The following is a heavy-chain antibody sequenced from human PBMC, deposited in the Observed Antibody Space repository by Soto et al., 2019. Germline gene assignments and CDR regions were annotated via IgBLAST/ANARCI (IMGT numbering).Heavy chain of an antibody. V-gene: IGHV1-2*04. CDR1: GYTFTGYY. Sequence: ASVKVSCKASGYTFTGYYMHWLRQAPGQGLEWMGWINPNSGGTNYAQKFQGWVTMTRDTSISTAYMELSSLRSEDTAVYYCARAPYCGGDCYPFDYWGQGTLVTVSS. CDR3: ARAPYCGGDCYPFDY. J-gene: IGHJ4*02. CDR2: INPNSGGT. D-gene: IGHD2-21*02.